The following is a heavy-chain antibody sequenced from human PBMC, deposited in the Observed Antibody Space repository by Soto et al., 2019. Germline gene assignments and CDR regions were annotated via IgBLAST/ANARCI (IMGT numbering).Heavy chain of an antibody. Sequence: ASVKVSCKASGYTFTSYGISWVRQAPGQGLEWMGWISACNGNTNYAQNLQGRVTITRDTSTRTVYMELSSLRSEDTAVYYCARGHLAVVPVASWFYYMDVWGKGTTVTVSS. J-gene: IGHJ6*03. D-gene: IGHD2-2*01. CDR1: GYTFTSYG. V-gene: IGHV1-18*01. CDR2: ISACNGNT. CDR3: ARGHLAVVPVASWFYYMDV.